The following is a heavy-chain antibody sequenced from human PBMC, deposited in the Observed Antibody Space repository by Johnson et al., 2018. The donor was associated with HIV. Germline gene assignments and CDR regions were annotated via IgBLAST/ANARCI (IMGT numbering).Heavy chain of an antibody. D-gene: IGHD2-15*01. CDR3: ARGGSCYNAHFDI. V-gene: IGHV3-7*03. CDR2: ISHDGSNK. CDR1: GFTFSSYW. Sequence: VQLVESGGGLVQPGGSLRLSCEASGFTFSSYWMTWVRQAPGKGLEWVAVISHDGSNKYYADSVKGRFSISRDNAKNSLYLQMNSLRAEDTAVYYCARGGSCYNAHFDIWGQGTMVTVSS. J-gene: IGHJ3*02.